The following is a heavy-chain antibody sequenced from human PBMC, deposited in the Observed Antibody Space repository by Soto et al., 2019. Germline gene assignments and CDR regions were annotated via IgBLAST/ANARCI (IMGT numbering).Heavy chain of an antibody. CDR2: IYYSGST. CDR1: GDSISSGGYY. CDR3: ARDHCSGGSCYSRYFQH. J-gene: IGHJ1*01. D-gene: IGHD2-15*01. V-gene: IGHV4-31*03. Sequence: SETLSLTCTVSGDSISSGGYYWSWIRQHPGKGLEWIGYIYYSGSTYYIPSLKSRVTISVDTSKNQFSLKLSSVTAADTAVYYCARDHCSGGSCYSRYFQHWGQGTLVTVSS.